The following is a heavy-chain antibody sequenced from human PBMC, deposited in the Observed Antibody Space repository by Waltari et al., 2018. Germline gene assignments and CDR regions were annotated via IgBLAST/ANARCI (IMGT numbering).Heavy chain of an antibody. D-gene: IGHD2-8*02. CDR3: TRQTLGYCTSAACRRLEA. Sequence: QVQLQESGPRLVKPSETLSLTCDVSGYAINSGFYWGWFRQAPEKGLEWIATIYHDGTTFYTPTLTSRVTKSMDTSKNQISLKLKSVTAADTAVYYCTRQTLGYCTSAACRRLEAWGQGTLVTVSS. V-gene: IGHV4-38-2*01. CDR2: IYHDGTT. CDR1: GYAINSGFY. J-gene: IGHJ5*02.